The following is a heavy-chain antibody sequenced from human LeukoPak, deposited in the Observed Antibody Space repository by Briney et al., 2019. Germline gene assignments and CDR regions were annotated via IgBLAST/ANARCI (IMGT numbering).Heavy chain of an antibody. CDR2: ISAYNGNT. Sequence: ASVKVSCKASGYTFTSYGISWVRQAPGQGLEWMGWISAYNGNTNYAQKLQGRVTMTTDTSTSTAYMELRSLRSDDTAVYYCVRDPGIAAERVRYGMDVWGQGTTVTVSS. D-gene: IGHD6-13*01. CDR3: VRDPGIAAERVRYGMDV. J-gene: IGHJ6*02. CDR1: GYTFTSYG. V-gene: IGHV1-18*01.